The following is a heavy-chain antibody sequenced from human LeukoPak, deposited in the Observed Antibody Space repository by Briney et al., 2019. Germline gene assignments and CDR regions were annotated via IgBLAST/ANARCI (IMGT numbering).Heavy chain of an antibody. Sequence: ASVNVSCKASGYTFTSYAMHWVRQAPGQRLEWMGWINAGNGNTKYSQKFQGRVTITRDTSASTAYMELSSLRSEDTAVYYCARDGWELLYWFDPWGQGTLVTVSS. CDR3: ARDGWELLYWFDP. J-gene: IGHJ5*02. CDR2: INAGNGNT. D-gene: IGHD1-26*01. V-gene: IGHV1-3*01. CDR1: GYTFTSYA.